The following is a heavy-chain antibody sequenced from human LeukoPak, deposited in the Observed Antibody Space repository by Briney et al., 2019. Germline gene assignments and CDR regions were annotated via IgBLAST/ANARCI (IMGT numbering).Heavy chain of an antibody. CDR3: ARVMGGTTSNFDY. CDR1: GFTFSSYW. J-gene: IGHJ4*02. CDR2: INSDGRST. D-gene: IGHD1-26*01. Sequence: GGSLRLSCAASGFTFSSYWMHWVRQAPGKGLVWVSHINSDGRSTSYADSVKGRFTISRDNAKNTLHLQMNSLRAEDTAVYYCARVMGGTTSNFDYWGQGTLVPVSS. V-gene: IGHV3-74*01.